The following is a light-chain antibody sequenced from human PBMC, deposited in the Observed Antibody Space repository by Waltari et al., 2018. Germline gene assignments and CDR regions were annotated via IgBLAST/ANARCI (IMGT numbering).Light chain of an antibody. CDR1: QSFSSTY. CDR2: GAS. J-gene: IGKJ4*01. CDR3: HQHGSSPLT. Sequence: EIVLTQSPDTLSLSPGERATLSCRASQSFSSTYLAWYQHKPGQAPRLLISGASSSATGIPDRFSGSGSGTDFTLTFSRLEPEDFAVYYCHQHGSSPLTFGGGTKVEIK. V-gene: IGKV3-20*01.